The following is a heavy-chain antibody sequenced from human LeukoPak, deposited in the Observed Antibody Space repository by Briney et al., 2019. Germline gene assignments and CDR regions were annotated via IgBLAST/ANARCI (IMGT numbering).Heavy chain of an antibody. V-gene: IGHV3-7*01. CDR3: TRDHGLDV. CDR1: GFTFSGYW. Sequence: GGSLRLSCAASGFTFSGYWMNWARQAPGKGLEWVASINHNGNVNYYVDSVKGRFTISRDNAKNMLYLEMNSLRVEDTAVYFCTRDHGLDVWGQGTTVTVSS. J-gene: IGHJ6*02. CDR2: INHNGNVN.